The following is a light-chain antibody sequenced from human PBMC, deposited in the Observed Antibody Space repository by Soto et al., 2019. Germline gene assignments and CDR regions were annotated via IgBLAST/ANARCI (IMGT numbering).Light chain of an antibody. Sequence: EIVLTQPPATLSLSPGERATLSCRARQSVSSYLAWYQQKPGQAPRLLIYDASNRATGIPARFSGSGSGTDFTITITSLEPEDGAVYYCQQRSNWPSTFGGGTKVEIK. V-gene: IGKV3-11*01. J-gene: IGKJ4*01. CDR3: QQRSNWPST. CDR1: QSVSSY. CDR2: DAS.